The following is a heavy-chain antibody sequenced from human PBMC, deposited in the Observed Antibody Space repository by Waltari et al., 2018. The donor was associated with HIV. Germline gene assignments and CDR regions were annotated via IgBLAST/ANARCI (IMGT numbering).Heavy chain of an antibody. D-gene: IGHD3-9*01. CDR3: ARHSYYDILTGYYLG. V-gene: IGHV4-39*01. J-gene: IGHJ4*02. CDR1: GGSISSSSYY. CDR2: IYYSGST. Sequence: QLQLQESGPGLVKPSETLSLTCTVSGGSISSSSYYWGWIRQPPGKGLEWFGSIYYSGSTYYNPSLNSRVTISVDTSKNQFSLKLSSVTAADTAVYYCARHSYYDILTGYYLGWGQGTLVTVSS.